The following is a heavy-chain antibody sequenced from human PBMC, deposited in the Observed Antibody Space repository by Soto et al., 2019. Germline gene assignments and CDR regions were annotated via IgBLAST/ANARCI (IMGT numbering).Heavy chain of an antibody. D-gene: IGHD2-2*01. Sequence: EVQLVESGGGLVKPGGSLRLSCAASGFTFSSYSMNWVRQAPGKGLEWVSSISSSSSYIYYADSVKGRFTISRENAKNSLYLQMNSLRAEDTAVYYCARVVVVPAAGIDYWGQGTLVTVSS. V-gene: IGHV3-21*01. J-gene: IGHJ4*02. CDR3: ARVVVVPAAGIDY. CDR2: ISSSSSYI. CDR1: GFTFSSYS.